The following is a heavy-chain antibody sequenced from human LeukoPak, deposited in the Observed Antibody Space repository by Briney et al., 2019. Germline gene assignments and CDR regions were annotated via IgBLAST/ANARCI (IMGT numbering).Heavy chain of an antibody. D-gene: IGHD1-26*01. CDR3: ARDSYSSRRWERYYYGMDV. V-gene: IGHV3-48*03. J-gene: IGHJ6*02. Sequence: GGSQRLSCAASGFAFSGYEMNWVRQAPGKGLEWVAYIGSSASTIYYADSVKGRFTISRDNAKNSLYLQMNSLRAEDTAVYYCARDSYSSRRWERYYYGMDVWGQGTTVTVSS. CDR1: GFAFSGYE. CDR2: IGSSASTI.